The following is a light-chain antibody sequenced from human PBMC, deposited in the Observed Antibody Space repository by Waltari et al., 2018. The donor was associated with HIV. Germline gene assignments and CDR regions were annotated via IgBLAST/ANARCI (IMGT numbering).Light chain of an antibody. CDR1: QSVLYRSDNKHY. J-gene: IGKJ1*01. CDR2: WTP. CDR3: EQFYGFPWP. V-gene: IGKV4-1*01. Sequence: DIVMTQSPDSLAVYLCEHATINFTSSQSVLYRSDNKHYIAWDQHIPGEPPKLLISWTPAREFAVPDRFSGRGYGAHFPLTIRSLQAEDVAVYYCEQFYGFPWPFGQGTKVEIQ.